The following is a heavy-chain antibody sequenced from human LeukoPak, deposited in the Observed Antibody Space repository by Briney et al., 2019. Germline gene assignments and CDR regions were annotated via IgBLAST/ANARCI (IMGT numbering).Heavy chain of an antibody. CDR3: AVEDRYYYDSSGYYC. CDR2: IYTSGST. V-gene: IGHV4-4*07. Sequence: SETLSLTCTVSGGSISGYYWNWIRQPAGKGLEWIGRIYTSGSTNYNPSLKSRVTISVDTSKNQFSLKLSSVTAADTAVYYCAVEDRYYYDSSGYYCWGQGTLVTVSS. J-gene: IGHJ4*02. CDR1: GGSISGYY. D-gene: IGHD3-22*01.